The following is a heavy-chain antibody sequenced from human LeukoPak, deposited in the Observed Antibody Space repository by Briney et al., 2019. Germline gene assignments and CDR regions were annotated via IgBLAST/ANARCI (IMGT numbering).Heavy chain of an antibody. CDR1: GFTVSSNY. Sequence: PGGSLLLSCAASGFTVSSNYMSWVRQVPGKGLEWVSVIYSGGSTYYADSVKGRFTISRDNSKNTLYLQMNRLRGEDTAVYYCARVPYSSGWYFDYWGQGTLVTASS. CDR2: IYSGGST. CDR3: ARVPYSSGWYFDY. D-gene: IGHD6-19*01. J-gene: IGHJ4*02. V-gene: IGHV3-53*01.